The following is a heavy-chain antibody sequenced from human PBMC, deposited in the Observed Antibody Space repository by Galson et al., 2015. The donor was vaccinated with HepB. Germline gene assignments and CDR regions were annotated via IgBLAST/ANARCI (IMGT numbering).Heavy chain of an antibody. CDR2: IFPDGSDT. CDR1: GYYFPTWW. V-gene: IGHV5-51*03. J-gene: IGHJ4*02. Sequence: QSGAEVKKSGESLKISCKGSGYYFPTWWIGWVRQRPGKGLEWMGIIFPDGSDTRYSPSFQGQVTMSADRSINTAYLQWSSLKASDTAMYYCARRRFDSSTTYNFDYWGPGTLVTVSS. D-gene: IGHD2/OR15-2a*01. CDR3: ARRRFDSSTTYNFDY.